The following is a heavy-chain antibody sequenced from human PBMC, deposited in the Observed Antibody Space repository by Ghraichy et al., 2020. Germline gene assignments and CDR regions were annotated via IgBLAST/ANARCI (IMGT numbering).Heavy chain of an antibody. V-gene: IGHV3-21*01. CDR2: ISSSSSYI. Sequence: GESLNISCAASGFTFSSYSMNWVRQAPGKGLEWVSSISSSSSYIYYADSVKGRFTISRDNAKNSLYLQMNSLRADDTAVYYCARDLSSGADYWGQGTLVTVSS. CDR1: GFTFSSYS. D-gene: IGHD6-19*01. CDR3: ARDLSSGADY. J-gene: IGHJ4*02.